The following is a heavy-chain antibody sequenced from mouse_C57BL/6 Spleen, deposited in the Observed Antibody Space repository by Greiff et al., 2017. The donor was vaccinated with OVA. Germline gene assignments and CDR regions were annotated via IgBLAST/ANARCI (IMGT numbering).Heavy chain of an antibody. CDR1: GYTFTSYW. D-gene: IGHD2-4*01. J-gene: IGHJ4*01. CDR2: IHPNSGST. V-gene: IGHV1-64*01. Sequence: QVQLQQPGAELVKPGASVKLSCKASGYTFTSYWMHWVKQRPGQGLEWIGMIHPNSGSTNYNEKFKSKATLTVDKSSSTAYMQLSSLTSEDSAVYYCAKLDYDYDKAMDYWGQGTSVTVSS. CDR3: AKLDYDYDKAMDY.